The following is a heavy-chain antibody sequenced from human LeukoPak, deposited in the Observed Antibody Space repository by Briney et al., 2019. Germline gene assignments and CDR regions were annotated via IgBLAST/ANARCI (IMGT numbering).Heavy chain of an antibody. J-gene: IGHJ5*02. Sequence: GGSLRLSCAASGFTFSSYAMSWVRQAPGKGLEWVSAISGNGGRTYYADSVKGRFSISRDNSRNTLFLQMNSLRAEDTAVYYCAKVAEMDTILGKFDNWGQGTLVTVSS. CDR3: AKVAEMDTILGKFDN. CDR1: GFTFSSYA. D-gene: IGHD5-24*01. V-gene: IGHV3-23*01. CDR2: ISGNGGRT.